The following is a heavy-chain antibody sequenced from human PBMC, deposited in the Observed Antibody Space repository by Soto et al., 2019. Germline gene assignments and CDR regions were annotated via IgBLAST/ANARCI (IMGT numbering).Heavy chain of an antibody. V-gene: IGHV3-48*03. D-gene: IGHD6-13*01. CDR1: GFTFSRYE. J-gene: IGHJ4*02. CDR2: ISTSGSTI. Sequence: LRLSCAASGFTFSRYEMNWVRQAPGKGLEWISYISTSGSTIYYADSVKGRFTISRDNAKNSLYLQMNSLRAEDTAVYYCARELAAAGSFDYWGQGTLVTVSS. CDR3: ARELAAAGSFDY.